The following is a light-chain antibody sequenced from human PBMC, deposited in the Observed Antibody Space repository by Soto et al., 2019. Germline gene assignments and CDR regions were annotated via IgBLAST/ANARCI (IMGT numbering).Light chain of an antibody. J-gene: IGLJ1*01. CDR3: SSYTSTSTYV. CDR2: HVS. Sequence: QSVLTQPASVSGSPGQSITISCTGTSSDVGGYNYVSWYQQYPGKAPKLMIYHVSNRPSGVSNRFSGSKSGNSASLTISGLQAEDEADYYSSSYTSTSTYVFGTGTKVTVL. CDR1: SSDVGGYNY. V-gene: IGLV2-14*01.